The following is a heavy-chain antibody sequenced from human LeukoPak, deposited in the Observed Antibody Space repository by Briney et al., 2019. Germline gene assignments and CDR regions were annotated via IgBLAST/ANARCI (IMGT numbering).Heavy chain of an antibody. Sequence: ASVKVSCRTSGGTFSNFPVSWVRRAPGQGLEWMGGIMPIFGTAHYAEKFQARVTMTADESPSTVFLELRGLKSEDTAVYFCARGPEIVVTGTTFAAYKWFDPWGQGTLLTVSS. CDR1: GGTFSNFP. V-gene: IGHV1-69*13. J-gene: IGHJ5*02. CDR2: IMPIFGTA. CDR3: ARGPEIVVTGTTFAAYKWFDP. D-gene: IGHD2-15*01.